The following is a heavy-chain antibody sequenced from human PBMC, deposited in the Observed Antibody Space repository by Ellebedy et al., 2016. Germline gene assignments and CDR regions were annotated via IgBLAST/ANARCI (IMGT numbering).Heavy chain of an antibody. CDR3: AKGFRSVVVPAAIDYYDY. V-gene: IGHV3-9*01. Sequence: GGSLRLXXAASGFTFDDYAMHWVRQAPGKGLEWVSGISWNSGSIGYADSVKGRFTISRDNAKNSLYLQMNSLRAEDTALYYCAKGFRSVVVPAAIDYYDYWGQGTLVTVSS. J-gene: IGHJ4*02. CDR1: GFTFDDYA. D-gene: IGHD2-2*01. CDR2: ISWNSGSI.